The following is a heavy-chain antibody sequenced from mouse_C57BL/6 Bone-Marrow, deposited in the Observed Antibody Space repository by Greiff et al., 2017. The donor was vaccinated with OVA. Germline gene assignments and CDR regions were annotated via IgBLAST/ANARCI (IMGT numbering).Heavy chain of an antibody. CDR3: ARHGYYGGSPYAMAY. J-gene: IGHJ4*01. Sequence: VQRVESGPGLVAPSPSLSITCTVSGFSLTSYGVHWVRQPPGKGLEWLVVIWRDGSTTYNSALNSRLSIRKDNSKSQVFLKMNSLQTDDTAMYYGARHGYYGGSPYAMAYWGQGTSVTVSS. CDR1: GFSLTSYG. V-gene: IGHV2-6-1*01. D-gene: IGHD1-1*01. CDR2: IWRDGST.